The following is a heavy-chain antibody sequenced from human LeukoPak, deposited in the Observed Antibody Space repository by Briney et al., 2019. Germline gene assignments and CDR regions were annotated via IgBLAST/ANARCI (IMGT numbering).Heavy chain of an antibody. V-gene: IGHV4-38-2*02. CDR2: IYHTGST. D-gene: IGHD3/OR15-3a*01. Sequence: SETLSLTCTVSGYSISSGYYWGWIRQSPGKGLEWIGSIYHTGSTYYNPSLKSRLTISVDTSKNQFSLKLSSVTAADRAVYYCAKTRDDLLVGHIDYWGQGTLVTVSS. CDR1: GYSISSGYY. J-gene: IGHJ4*02. CDR3: AKTRDDLLVGHIDY.